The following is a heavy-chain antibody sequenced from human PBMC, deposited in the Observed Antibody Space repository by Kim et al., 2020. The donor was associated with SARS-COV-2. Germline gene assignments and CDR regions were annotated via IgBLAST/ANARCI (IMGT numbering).Heavy chain of an antibody. Sequence: SVKVSCKASGGTFSSYAISWVRQAPGQGLEWMGGIIPIFGTANYAQKFQGRVTITADESTSTAYMELSSLRSEDTAVYYCAREVRLSSGWPLGYFGYWGQGTLVTVSS. D-gene: IGHD6-19*01. J-gene: IGHJ4*02. CDR3: AREVRLSSGWPLGYFGY. CDR2: IIPIFGTA. CDR1: GGTFSSYA. V-gene: IGHV1-69*13.